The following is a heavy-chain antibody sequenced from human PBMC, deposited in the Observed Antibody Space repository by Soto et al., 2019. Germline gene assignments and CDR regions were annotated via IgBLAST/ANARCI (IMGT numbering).Heavy chain of an antibody. CDR2: ISSSSSTI. J-gene: IGHJ5*02. CDR3: ARHPERIAQIGGFDP. CDR1: GFTFRTHS. D-gene: IGHD6-13*01. Sequence: PGGSLRLSCAASGFTFRTHSMNWIRQATGKGLEWVSYISSSSSTIYYADSVKGRFTISRDNAKNSLYLQMNSLRAEDTAVYYCARHPERIAQIGGFDPWGEGPLVTVSS. V-gene: IGHV3-48*01.